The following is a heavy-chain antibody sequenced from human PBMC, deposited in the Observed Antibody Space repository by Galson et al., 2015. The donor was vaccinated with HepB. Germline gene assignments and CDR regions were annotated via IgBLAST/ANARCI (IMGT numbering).Heavy chain of an antibody. J-gene: IGHJ4*02. D-gene: IGHD4-11*01. CDR1: GFTFSSYG. V-gene: IGHV3-66*01. Sequence: SLRLSCAASGFTFSSYGMHWVRQAPGKGLEWVAVLYTDETPYYADSVKGRFTISRSDSNNTVFLQMNSLGADDTAVYYCARTLTSGVFDYWGQGTLVTVSS. CDR2: LYTDETP. CDR3: ARTLTSGVFDY.